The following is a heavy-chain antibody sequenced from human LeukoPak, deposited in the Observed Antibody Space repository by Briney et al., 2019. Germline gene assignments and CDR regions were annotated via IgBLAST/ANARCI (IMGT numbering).Heavy chain of an antibody. CDR2: ISAHNGIT. V-gene: IGHV1-18*01. Sequence: ASVKVSCKASGYTFTSYGISWVRQAPVQGLEWVGWISAHNGITHYAQRLQGRVTMTTDTSPSKAHMELRSMRSDDKAVYYCARVAPPLLRYFDWSATPLDYWGQGTLVTVSS. J-gene: IGHJ4*02. D-gene: IGHD3-9*01. CDR1: GYTFTSYG. CDR3: ARVAPPLLRYFDWSATPLDY.